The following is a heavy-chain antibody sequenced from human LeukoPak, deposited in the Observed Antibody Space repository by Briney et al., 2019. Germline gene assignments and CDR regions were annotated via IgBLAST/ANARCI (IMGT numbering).Heavy chain of an antibody. CDR1: GFTFSSYW. CDR2: IKQDGSEI. Sequence: GGSLRLSCAASGFTFSSYWMSWVRQAPGKGLEWVANIKQDGSEIYYVDSVKGRFTISRDNAKNSLYLQMNSLRAEDTAVYYCARPYSSSWYSYYYYYGMDVWGQGTTVTVSS. CDR3: ARPYSSSWYSYYYYYGMDV. J-gene: IGHJ6*02. V-gene: IGHV3-7*03. D-gene: IGHD6-13*01.